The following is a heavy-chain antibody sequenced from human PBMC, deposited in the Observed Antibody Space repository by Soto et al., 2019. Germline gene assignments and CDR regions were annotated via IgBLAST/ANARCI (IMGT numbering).Heavy chain of an antibody. CDR1: GFTFSSYV. CDR3: ARVTSYYFDY. D-gene: IGHD1-20*01. V-gene: IGHV3-30*04. CDR2: ISYDGRNK. Sequence: GGSLRLSCAASGFTFSSYVIHWVRQAPGKGLEWVAVISYDGRNKYYADSVKGRFTISRDNSKNTLYVQMNSLRVEDTAVYYCARVTSYYFDYWGQGTLVTVSS. J-gene: IGHJ4*02.